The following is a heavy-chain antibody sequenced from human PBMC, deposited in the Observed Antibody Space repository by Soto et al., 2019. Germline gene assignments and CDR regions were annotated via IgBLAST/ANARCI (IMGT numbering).Heavy chain of an antibody. CDR3: SKISGNYYYSSCYFRKPEQYFDY. D-gene: IGHD3-22*01. J-gene: IGHJ4*02. CDR2: ISYDGSNK. CDR1: GFTFSSYG. V-gene: IGHV3-30*18. Sequence: QVQLVESGGGVVQPGRSLRLSCAASGFTFSSYGMHWVRQAPGKGLEWVAVISYDGSNKYYADSVKGRFTISRDNSKNTLDLQMNRLRAEDTAVYYCSKISGNYYYSSCYFRKPEQYFDYWGQGTLVTVSS.